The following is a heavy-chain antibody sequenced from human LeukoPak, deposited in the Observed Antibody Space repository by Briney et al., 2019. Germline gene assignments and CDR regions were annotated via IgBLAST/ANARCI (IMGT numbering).Heavy chain of an antibody. J-gene: IGHJ4*02. CDR1: GGSISSYY. D-gene: IGHD3-22*01. CDR2: IYTSGST. V-gene: IGHV4-4*07. Sequence: PSETLSLTCTVSGGSISSYYWSWIRQPAGKGLEWIGRIYTSGSTYYNPSLKSRVTMSVDTSKNQFSLRLSSVTAADTAVYYCASWYYDSSGYRFDYWGQGTLVTVSS. CDR3: ASWYYDSSGYRFDY.